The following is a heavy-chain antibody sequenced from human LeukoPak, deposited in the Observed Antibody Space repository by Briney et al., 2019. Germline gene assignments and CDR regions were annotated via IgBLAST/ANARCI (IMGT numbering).Heavy chain of an antibody. CDR2: IIPIFGTA. CDR3: ARLAVGATSFDY. V-gene: IGHV1-69*13. D-gene: IGHD1-26*01. J-gene: IGHJ4*02. Sequence: GASVKVSCEASGGTFSSYAISWVRQAPGQGLEWMGGIIPIFGTANYAQKFQGRVTITADESTSTAYMELSSLRSEDTAVYYCARLAVGATSFDYWGQGTLVTVSS. CDR1: GGTFSSYA.